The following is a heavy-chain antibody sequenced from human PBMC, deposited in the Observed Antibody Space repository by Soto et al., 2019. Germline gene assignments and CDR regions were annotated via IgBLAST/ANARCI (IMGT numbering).Heavy chain of an antibody. CDR1: GFTFSSYG. CDR3: ARDTPTASSGWSGESLDV. Sequence: VGSLRLSCAASGFTFSSYGMHWVRQAPGKGLEWVAVIWYDGSNKYYADSVKGRFTTSRDNSKNTLYLQMNSLRAEDTAVYYCARDTPTASSGWSGESLDVWGQGTTVTVYS. V-gene: IGHV3-33*01. J-gene: IGHJ6*02. CDR2: IWYDGSNK. D-gene: IGHD6-19*01.